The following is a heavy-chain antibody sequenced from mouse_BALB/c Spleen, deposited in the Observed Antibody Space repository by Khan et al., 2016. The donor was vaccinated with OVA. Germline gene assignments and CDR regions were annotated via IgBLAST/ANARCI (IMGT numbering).Heavy chain of an antibody. J-gene: IGHJ4*01. CDR3: AKLMIPYYYAPDY. CDR2: IWRGGST. V-gene: IGHV2-5*01. Sequence: QVQLKQSGPGLVQPSQSLSITCTVSGFSLTDYGVHWVRQSPGKGLEWLGVIWRGGSTDYNAAFMSRLSITKDNSKSQVFFRMNSLQADDTAIYYCAKLMIPYYYAPDYWGQGTSVTVSS. D-gene: IGHD2-4*01. CDR1: GFSLTDYG.